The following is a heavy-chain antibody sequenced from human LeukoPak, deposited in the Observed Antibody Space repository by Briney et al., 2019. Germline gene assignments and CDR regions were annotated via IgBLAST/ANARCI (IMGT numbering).Heavy chain of an antibody. CDR3: ARGGYYYMDV. CDR2: IFYNGNT. CDR1: GGSLSPYY. J-gene: IGHJ6*03. Sequence: SETLPLTCTVSGGSLSPYYWSWVRQPPGKGLEWIAYIFYNGNTNYNPSLKSRVTISLDTSKKQVSLKVSSVTAADTAVYYCARGGYYYMDVWGKGTTVTVSS. V-gene: IGHV4-59*01.